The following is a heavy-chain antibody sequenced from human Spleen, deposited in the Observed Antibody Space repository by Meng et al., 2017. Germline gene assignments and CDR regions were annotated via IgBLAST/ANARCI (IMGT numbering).Heavy chain of an antibody. V-gene: IGHV3-15*01. J-gene: IGHJ4*02. CDR1: GFYFNNAW. CDR2: ITSRPDGETT. CDR3: TGHTDY. Sequence: GESLKISCAASGFYFNNAWMSWVRQAPGKRLEWLGHITSRPDGETTEYAAPVKGRFTISRDDSKNTVFLQMNSLKTEDTAVYYCTGHTDYWGQGALVTVSS.